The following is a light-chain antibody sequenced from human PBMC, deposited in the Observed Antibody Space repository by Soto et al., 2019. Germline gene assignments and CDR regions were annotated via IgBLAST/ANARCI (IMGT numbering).Light chain of an antibody. J-gene: IGKJ1*01. CDR3: QQYNNWPET. CDR1: QSVSSN. V-gene: IGKV3-15*01. Sequence: EIVMTQSPATLSVSPGERATLSCRASQSVSSNLAWYQQNPGQAPRLLIYGASTRATDVPARFSGSGSGTEFTLTISSLQSEDFAVYYCQQYNNWPETFGQGTKVEIK. CDR2: GAS.